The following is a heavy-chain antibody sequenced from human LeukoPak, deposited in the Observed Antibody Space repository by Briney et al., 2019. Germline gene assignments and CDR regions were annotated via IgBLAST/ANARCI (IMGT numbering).Heavy chain of an antibody. J-gene: IGHJ4*02. Sequence: GRSLRLSCAASGFTFSSYGMHWVRQAPGKGLEWVAVISYDGSNKYYADSVKGRFTISRDNSKNTLYLQMNSLRAEDTAVYYCAKDSSSWSPRYYFDYWGQGTLVTVS. CDR3: AKDSSSWSPRYYFDY. V-gene: IGHV3-30*18. CDR1: GFTFSSYG. CDR2: ISYDGSNK. D-gene: IGHD6-13*01.